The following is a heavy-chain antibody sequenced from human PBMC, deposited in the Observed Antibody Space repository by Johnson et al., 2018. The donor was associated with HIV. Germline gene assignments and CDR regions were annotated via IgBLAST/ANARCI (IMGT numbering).Heavy chain of an antibody. CDR1: GFSFSRYG. CDR3: VKDRGSA. Sequence: HVQLVESGGGVVQPGRSLRLSCAASGFSFSRYGMHWVRQAPGKGLQWVAVIWFDGNNKYYTESVKGRFTISRDNSKNTLYLQMNSLRPEDTAVYYCVKDRGSAWGQGTTVTVSS. V-gene: IGHV3-33*06. J-gene: IGHJ3*01. CDR2: IWFDGNNK.